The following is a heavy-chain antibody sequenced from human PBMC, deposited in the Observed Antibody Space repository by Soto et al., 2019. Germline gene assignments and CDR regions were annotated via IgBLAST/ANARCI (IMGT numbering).Heavy chain of an antibody. CDR1: GGTFSSYA. J-gene: IGHJ6*02. V-gene: IGHV1-69*13. CDR2: IIPIFGTA. CDR3: ARDLYGDSNPGIYGMDV. D-gene: IGHD4-17*01. Sequence: ASVKVSCKASGGTFSSYAISWVRQAPGQGLEWMGGIIPIFGTANYAQKFQGRVTITADESTSTAYMELSSLRSEDTAVYYCARDLYGDSNPGIYGMDVWGQGTTVTVSS.